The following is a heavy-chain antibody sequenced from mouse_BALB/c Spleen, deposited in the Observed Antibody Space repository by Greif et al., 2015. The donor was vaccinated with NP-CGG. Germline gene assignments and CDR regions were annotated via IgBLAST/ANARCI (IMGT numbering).Heavy chain of an antibody. Sequence: VQLQQSGPGLVQPSQSLSITCTVSGFSLTSYGVHWVRQSPGKGLEWLGVIWSGGSTDYNAAFLSRLSISKDNSKSQVFFKMNSLQANDTAIYYCASYGYDWYFDVWGAGTTVTVSS. D-gene: IGHD1-2*01. V-gene: IGHV2-2*02. CDR1: GFSLTSYG. J-gene: IGHJ1*01. CDR2: IWSGGST. CDR3: ASYGYDWYFDV.